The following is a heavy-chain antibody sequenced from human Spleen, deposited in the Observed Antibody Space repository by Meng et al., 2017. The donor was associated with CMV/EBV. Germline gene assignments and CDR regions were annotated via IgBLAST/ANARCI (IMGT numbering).Heavy chain of an antibody. CDR3: ARGDYRWAAGYFDY. D-gene: IGHD2-15*01. J-gene: IGHJ4*02. CDR2: IRYDGSNG. Sequence: ASGFSFRGGGMHWVRQAPGKGLEWVAVIRYDGSNGYYVDSMRGRFTISRDNSKNVLYLQMNSLRVEDTAVYYCARGDYRWAAGYFDYWGQGTLVTVSS. V-gene: IGHV3-33*08. CDR1: GFSFRGGG.